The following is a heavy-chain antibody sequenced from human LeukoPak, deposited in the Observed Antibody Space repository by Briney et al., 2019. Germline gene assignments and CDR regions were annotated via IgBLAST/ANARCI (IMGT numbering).Heavy chain of an antibody. J-gene: IGHJ4*02. CDR3: ARHDAGEDVPAADY. CDR2: IYSGDSDT. CDR1: GYIFINFW. Sequence: GESLKISCKGSGYIFINFWIGWVRQMPGKGLEWMGVIYSGDSDTRYSPSFQGQVTFSVDKSLNTAYLQWSSLKASDSAMYYCARHDAGEDVPAADYWGQGTPVTVSS. D-gene: IGHD2-2*01. V-gene: IGHV5-51*01.